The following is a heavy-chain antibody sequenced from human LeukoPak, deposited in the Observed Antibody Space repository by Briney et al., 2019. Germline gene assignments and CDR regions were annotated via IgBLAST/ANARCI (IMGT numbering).Heavy chain of an antibody. CDR3: ARDYYSSSWYEEWFISRGFDP. CDR2: INPNSGGT. V-gene: IGHV1-2*02. Sequence: GASVKVSCKASGYTFTGYYMHWGRQAPGQGLEWMGWINPNSGGTNYAQKFQGRVTMTRDTSISTAYMELSRLRSDDTAVYYCARDYYSSSWYEEWFISRGFDPWGQGTLVTVSS. J-gene: IGHJ5*02. CDR1: GYTFTGYY. D-gene: IGHD6-13*01.